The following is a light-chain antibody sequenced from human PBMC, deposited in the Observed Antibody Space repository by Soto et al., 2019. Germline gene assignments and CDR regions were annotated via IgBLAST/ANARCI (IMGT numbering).Light chain of an antibody. V-gene: IGKV3-15*01. Sequence: EIVLTQSPATLSVSPGERATLSCRASQSLSSNLAWYQQRPGQAPRLLIYGASTRATGIPARFSGSGSGTEFTFAISSLQSEDFAVYYCQQYGSSPRTFGQGTKVEIK. CDR1: QSLSSN. CDR3: QQYGSSPRT. CDR2: GAS. J-gene: IGKJ1*01.